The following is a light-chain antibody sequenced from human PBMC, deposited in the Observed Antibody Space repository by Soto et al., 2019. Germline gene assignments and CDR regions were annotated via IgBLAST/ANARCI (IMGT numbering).Light chain of an antibody. V-gene: IGKV3-20*01. J-gene: IGKJ2*01. CDR3: QEYGNSPLLYT. Sequence: EIVLTQSPGTLSLSPGERATLSCRTSQSVNSNFLAWYQQKPGQAPRLLVYGSSTRAAGVPDRFSASGSATDFTLTISSLENQDFAVYYCQEYGNSPLLYTFGQGTKV. CDR2: GSS. CDR1: QSVNSNF.